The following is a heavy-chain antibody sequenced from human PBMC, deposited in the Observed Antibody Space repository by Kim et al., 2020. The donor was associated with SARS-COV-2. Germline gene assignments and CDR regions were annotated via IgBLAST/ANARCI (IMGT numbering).Heavy chain of an antibody. D-gene: IGHD3-10*01. Sequence: GGSLRLSCAASGFTFSSYGMHWVRQAPGKGLEWVAVISYDGSNKYYADSVKGRFTISRDNSKNTLYLQMNSLRAEDTAVYYCAKGLWFGELAFDYWGQGTLVTVSS. CDR2: ISYDGSNK. CDR3: AKGLWFGELAFDY. V-gene: IGHV3-30*18. CDR1: GFTFSSYG. J-gene: IGHJ4*02.